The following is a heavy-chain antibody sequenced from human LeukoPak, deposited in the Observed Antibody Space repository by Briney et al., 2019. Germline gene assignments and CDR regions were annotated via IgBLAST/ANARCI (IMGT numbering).Heavy chain of an antibody. CDR2: IYTSGST. CDR3: AREGSSSWYSYYYYMDV. CDR1: GGSISSYY. D-gene: IGHD6-13*01. Sequence: NPSETLSLTCTVSGGSISSYYWSWIRQPAGKGLEWIGRIYTSGSTNYNPSLKSRVTMSVDTSKNQFSLKLSSVTAADTAVYYCAREGSSSWYSYYYYMDVWGKGTTVTVSS. V-gene: IGHV4-4*07. J-gene: IGHJ6*03.